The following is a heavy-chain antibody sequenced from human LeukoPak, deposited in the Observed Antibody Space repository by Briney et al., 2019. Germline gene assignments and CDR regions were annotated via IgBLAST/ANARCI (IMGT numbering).Heavy chain of an antibody. CDR2: INHSGST. Sequence: GSLRLSCTASGLSLNSYAMSWIRQPPGKGLEWIGEINHSGSTNYNPSLKSRVTISVDTSKNQFSLKLSSVTAADTAVYYCARGPIRGYSYGPYYYYYYMDVWGKGTTVTVSS. CDR3: ARGPIRGYSYGPYYYYYYMDV. D-gene: IGHD5-18*01. CDR1: GLSLNSYA. J-gene: IGHJ6*03. V-gene: IGHV4-34*01.